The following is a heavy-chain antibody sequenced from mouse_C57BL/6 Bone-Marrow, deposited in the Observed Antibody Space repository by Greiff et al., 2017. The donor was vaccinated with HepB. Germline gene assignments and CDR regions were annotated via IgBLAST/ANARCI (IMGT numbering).Heavy chain of an antibody. V-gene: IGHV1-59*01. Sequence: VQLQQSGAELVRPGTSVKLSCKASGYTFTSYWMHWVKQRPGQGLEWIGVIDPSDSYTNYNQKFKGKATLTVDTSSSTAYMQLSSLTSEDSAVYYCARAWDYGSYYFDYWGQGTTLTVSS. J-gene: IGHJ2*01. CDR2: IDPSDSYT. D-gene: IGHD1-1*01. CDR3: ARAWDYGSYYFDY. CDR1: GYTFTSYW.